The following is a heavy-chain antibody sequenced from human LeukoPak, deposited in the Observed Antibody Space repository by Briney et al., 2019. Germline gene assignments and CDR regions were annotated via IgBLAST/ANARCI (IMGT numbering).Heavy chain of an antibody. CDR3: AKKLGYYDSSGYYAGAFEI. D-gene: IGHD3-22*01. Sequence: GGSLRLSCAASGFTFSSYSMNWVRQAPGKGLEWVSSISSSSSYIYYADSVKGRFTISRDNSKNTLFLQMNSLRAEDTAVYYCAKKLGYYDSSGYYAGAFEIWGQGTMVTASS. CDR2: ISSSSSYI. J-gene: IGHJ3*02. V-gene: IGHV3-21*04. CDR1: GFTFSSYS.